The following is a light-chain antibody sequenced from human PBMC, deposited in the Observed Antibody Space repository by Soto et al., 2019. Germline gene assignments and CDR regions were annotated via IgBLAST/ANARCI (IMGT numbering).Light chain of an antibody. CDR2: GAS. J-gene: IGKJ1*01. V-gene: IGKV3-20*01. CDR3: QQYGTSPWT. Sequence: DIVLTQSPGTLYLSPGERATLSCRASQSVSSGYLAWYQQRHGQAPRLLIYGASTRATGIPDRFSGSGSGTDFTLTISRLEPEDFAVYYCQQYGTSPWTFGQGTKVDIK. CDR1: QSVSSGY.